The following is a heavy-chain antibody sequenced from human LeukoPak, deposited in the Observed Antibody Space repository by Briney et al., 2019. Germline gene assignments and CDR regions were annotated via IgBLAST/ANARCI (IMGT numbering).Heavy chain of an antibody. CDR2: IKEDGSEE. V-gene: IGHV3-7*01. Sequence: PGGSLRLSCAASGFTLRSSWMTWVRQAPGKGLEWVANIKEDGSEENYVDSVKGRFTISRDNAKNSLYLQMNSLGAEDTAVSYCARNTVSAAGDYWGQGTLVIVSS. D-gene: IGHD4-17*01. CDR3: ARNTVSAAGDY. J-gene: IGHJ4*02. CDR1: GFTLRSSW.